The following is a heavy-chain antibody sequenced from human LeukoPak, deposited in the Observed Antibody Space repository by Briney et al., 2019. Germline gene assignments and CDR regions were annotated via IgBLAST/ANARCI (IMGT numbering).Heavy chain of an antibody. Sequence: SETLSLTCAVYGGSFSVYYWTWIRQPPGKGLEWIGEINHSGSTNYNPSLKSRVTISVDTSKNQFSLKLSSVTAADTAVYYCASVPLQNYYDSSGYYYWGQGTLVTVSS. CDR3: ASVPLQNYYDSSGYYY. CDR2: INHSGST. V-gene: IGHV4-34*01. J-gene: IGHJ4*02. D-gene: IGHD3-22*01. CDR1: GGSFSVYY.